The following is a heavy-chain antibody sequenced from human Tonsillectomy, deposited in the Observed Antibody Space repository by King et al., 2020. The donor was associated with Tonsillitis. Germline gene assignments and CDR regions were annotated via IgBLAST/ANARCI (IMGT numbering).Heavy chain of an antibody. CDR2: IYYSGST. CDR1: GGSISSYF. CDR3: ARDGGPFSYIDY. V-gene: IGHV4-59*01. J-gene: IGHJ4*02. Sequence: QLQESGPGLVKPSENLFLTCTVSGGSISSYFWSWIRQPPGKGLEWIGYIYYSGSTNYSPSLKSRVTILVDTSKNQFSLHLNSVTAADTAVYYCARDGGPFSYIDYWGQGTLVTVSS. D-gene: IGHD5-18*01.